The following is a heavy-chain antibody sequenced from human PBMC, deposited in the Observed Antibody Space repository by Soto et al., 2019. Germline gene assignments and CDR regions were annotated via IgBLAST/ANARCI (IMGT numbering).Heavy chain of an antibody. CDR1: GGSISSYY. V-gene: IGHV4-59*08. CDR2: IYYSGST. J-gene: IGHJ5*02. CDR3: ARWEVVVAATSSYNWFDP. Sequence: SETLSLTCTVSGGSISSYYWSWIRQPPGKGLEWIGYIYYSGSTNYNPSLKSRVTISVGTYKNQFSLKLGSVTAADTAVYYCARWEVVVAATSSYNWFDPWGQGTLVTVSS. D-gene: IGHD2-15*01.